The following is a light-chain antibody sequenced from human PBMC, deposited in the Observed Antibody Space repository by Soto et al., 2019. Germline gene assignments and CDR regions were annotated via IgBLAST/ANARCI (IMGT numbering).Light chain of an antibody. CDR2: DAS. J-gene: IGKJ4*01. Sequence: EILMTQSPATLSVSPGERATLSCRTSQSVSTNLAWYQQKPGQAPSLLIYDASTRASGIPARFSGSGSGTDFTLTITSLQSEDFALYYCQRYDDWPLTVGGGTKVEIK. V-gene: IGKV3D-15*01. CDR3: QRYDDWPLT. CDR1: QSVSTN.